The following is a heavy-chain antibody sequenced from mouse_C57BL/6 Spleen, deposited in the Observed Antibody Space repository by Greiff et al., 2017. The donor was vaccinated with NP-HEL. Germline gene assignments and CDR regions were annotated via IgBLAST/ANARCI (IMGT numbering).Heavy chain of an antibody. CDR3: ARCVYGSSFYAMDY. J-gene: IGHJ4*01. CDR2: IFPGSGST. CDR1: GHTFTDYY. V-gene: IGHV1-75*01. Sequence: VQLQQSGPELVKPGASVKISCKASGHTFTDYYINWVKQRPGQGLEWIGWIFPGSGSTYYNEKFKGKATLTVDKSSSTAYMLLSSLTSEDSAVYFCARCVYGSSFYAMDYWGQGTSVTVSS. D-gene: IGHD1-1*01.